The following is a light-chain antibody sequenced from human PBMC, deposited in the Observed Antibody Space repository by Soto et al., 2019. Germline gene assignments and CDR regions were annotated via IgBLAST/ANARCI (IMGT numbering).Light chain of an antibody. Sequence: QSVLTQPPSASVTPGQRVTISCPGSSSNIGTYYVDWYQQLPGTAPKLLIHRNGQRPSGVPDRFSGSKSGTSASLAISGLRSEDEADYYCATWDDRLRAYVIGAGTKV. V-gene: IGLV1-47*01. CDR3: ATWDDRLRAYV. CDR1: SSNIGTYY. CDR2: RNG. J-gene: IGLJ1*01.